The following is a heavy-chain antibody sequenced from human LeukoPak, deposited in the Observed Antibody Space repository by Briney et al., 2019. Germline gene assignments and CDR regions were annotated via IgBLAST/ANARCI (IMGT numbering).Heavy chain of an antibody. Sequence: SVKGRFTISRDNANKFLYLEMNSLSPEDMAVYYCAKASYGDDFDYWGQGTLVTVSS. J-gene: IGHJ4*02. V-gene: IGHV3-9*03. D-gene: IGHD5-18*01. CDR3: AKASYGDDFDY.